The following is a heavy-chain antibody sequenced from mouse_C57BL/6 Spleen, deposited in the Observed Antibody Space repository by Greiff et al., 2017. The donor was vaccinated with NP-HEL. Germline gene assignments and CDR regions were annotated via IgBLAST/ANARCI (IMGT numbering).Heavy chain of an antibody. CDR1: GYSITSDY. CDR3: ARNYGSSYVYWYFDV. CDR2: ISYSGST. Sequence: VQLKQSGPGLAKPSQTLSLTCSVTGYSITSDYWNWIRKFPGNKLEYMGYISYSGSTYYNPSLKSRISITRDTSKNQYYLQLNSVTTEDTATYYCARNYGSSYVYWYFDVWGTGTTVTVSS. V-gene: IGHV3-8*01. D-gene: IGHD1-1*01. J-gene: IGHJ1*03.